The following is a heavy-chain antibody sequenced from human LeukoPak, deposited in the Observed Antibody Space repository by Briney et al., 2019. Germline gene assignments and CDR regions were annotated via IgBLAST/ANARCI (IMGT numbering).Heavy chain of an antibody. CDR2: ISYDGSNK. V-gene: IGHV3-30-3*01. J-gene: IGHJ4*02. CDR3: ARDRCSGGSCYSHVWAWSGLYYFDY. Sequence: GGSLRLSCAASGFTFSSYAMHWVRQAPGKGLEWVAVISYDGSNKYYADSVKGRFTISRDNSKNTLYLQMNSLRAEDTAVYYCARDRCSGGSCYSHVWAWSGLYYFDYWGQGTLVTVSS. CDR1: GFTFSSYA. D-gene: IGHD2-15*01.